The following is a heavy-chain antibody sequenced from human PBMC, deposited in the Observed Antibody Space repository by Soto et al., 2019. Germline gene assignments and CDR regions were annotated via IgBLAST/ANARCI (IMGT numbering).Heavy chain of an antibody. Sequence: GGSLRLSCAASGFTFSSYEMNWVRQAPGKGLEWVSYISSSGSTIYYADSVKGRFTISRDNAKNSLYLQMNSLRAEDTAVYYCAREKGLRSQFDYWGQGTLVTVSS. D-gene: IGHD5-12*01. V-gene: IGHV3-48*03. CDR2: ISSSGSTI. J-gene: IGHJ4*02. CDR3: AREKGLRSQFDY. CDR1: GFTFSSYE.